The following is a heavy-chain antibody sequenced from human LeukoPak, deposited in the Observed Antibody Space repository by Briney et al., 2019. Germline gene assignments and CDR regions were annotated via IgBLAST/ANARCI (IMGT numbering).Heavy chain of an antibody. D-gene: IGHD3-3*01. CDR2: IYYSGST. CDR3: ARVQTIFGVVIIDWFDP. V-gene: IGHV4-39*01. CDR1: GGSISSSSYY. Sequence: SETLSLTCTVSGGSISSSSYYWGWIRQPPGKGLEWIGSIYYSGSTYYNPSLKSRVTISVDTSKNQFSLKLSSVTAADTAVYYCARVQTIFGVVIIDWFDPWGQGTLVTVSS. J-gene: IGHJ5*02.